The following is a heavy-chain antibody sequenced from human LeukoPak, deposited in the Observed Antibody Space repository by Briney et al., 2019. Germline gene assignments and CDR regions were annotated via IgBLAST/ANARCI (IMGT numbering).Heavy chain of an antibody. CDR3: ARLSSVIDAFDI. Sequence: ASVKVSCKASGYTFTGYYLHWVRQAPGQGLEWMGWINPRTGGTNYAQKFQGRVTMTRGTSISTAYMELSRLRSDDTAVYYCARLSSVIDAFDIWGQGTMVTVSS. CDR2: INPRTGGT. CDR1: GYTFTGYY. J-gene: IGHJ3*02. D-gene: IGHD5/OR15-5a*01. V-gene: IGHV1-2*02.